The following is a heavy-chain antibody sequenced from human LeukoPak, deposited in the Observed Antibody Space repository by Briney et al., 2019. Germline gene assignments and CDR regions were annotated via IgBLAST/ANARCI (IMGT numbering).Heavy chain of an antibody. J-gene: IGHJ4*02. Sequence: SETLSLTCTVSGGSFSDYYWSWIRQPPGKGLEWIGHFYYRGSTNYNPSLKSRVTISVDRSKNQFSLRLSSVTPADTAVYYCARGVMTTVTTLDYWGQGTLVTVSS. CDR2: FYYRGST. CDR1: GGSFSDYY. CDR3: ARGVMTTVTTLDY. V-gene: IGHV4-59*01. D-gene: IGHD4-17*01.